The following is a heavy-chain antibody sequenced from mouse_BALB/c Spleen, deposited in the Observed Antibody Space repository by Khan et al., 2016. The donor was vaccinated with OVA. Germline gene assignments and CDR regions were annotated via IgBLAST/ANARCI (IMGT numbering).Heavy chain of an antibody. CDR3: TRHGYVAWFTD. Sequence: VQLQQSGPELMKPGSSVKISCKASGYSFSSYYIHWVMQSHGKSLEWIGYIDPFSGGTNYNQKFKGKATLTVDRSSSTAYIHHSNLTSEDSAVYFCTRHGYVAWFTDWGRGTLVSVSA. J-gene: IGHJ3*01. CDR2: IDPFSGGT. D-gene: IGHD2-2*01. V-gene: IGHV1S135*01. CDR1: GYSFSSYY.